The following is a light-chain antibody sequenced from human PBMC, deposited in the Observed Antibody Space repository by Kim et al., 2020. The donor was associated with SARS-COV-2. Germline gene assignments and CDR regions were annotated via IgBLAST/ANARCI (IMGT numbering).Light chain of an antibody. V-gene: IGLV4-69*01. J-gene: IGLJ2*01. CDR3: QTWDTVTVI. Sequence: PVLTQSPSASASLGASVKLTCTLSSGHSSYAIAWHQQQPEKGPRYLMRLNSDGTHSKADGIPDRFSLSSSGAERYLTISSLQSEDEADYYCQTWDTVTVIFGGGTQLTVL. CDR1: SGHSSYA. CDR2: LNSDGTH.